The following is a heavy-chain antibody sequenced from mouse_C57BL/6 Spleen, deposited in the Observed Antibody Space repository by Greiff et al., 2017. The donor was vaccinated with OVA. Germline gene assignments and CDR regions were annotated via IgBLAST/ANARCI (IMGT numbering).Heavy chain of an antibody. V-gene: IGHV1-82*01. Sequence: QVQLQQSGPELVKPGASVKISCKASGYAFSSSWMNWVKQRPGKGLEWIGRIYPGDGDTNYNGKFKGKATLTADKSSSTAYMQLSSLTSEDSAVYFCARETVKGFAYWGQGTLVTVSA. D-gene: IGHD1-1*01. CDR2: IYPGDGDT. J-gene: IGHJ3*01. CDR1: GYAFSSSW. CDR3: ARETVKGFAY.